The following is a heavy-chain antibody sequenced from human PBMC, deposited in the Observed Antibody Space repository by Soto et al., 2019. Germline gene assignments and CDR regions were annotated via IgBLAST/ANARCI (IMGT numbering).Heavy chain of an antibody. CDR3: ARCTVDTIITSDWCNWFEP. V-gene: IGHV3-23*01. Sequence: EVQLLESGGGLVQPGGSLRLSCAASGFTFSNYAMSWVRQAPGKGLEWVSAVSGSGGTTYYADSVRGRFTISRDNSKNTLYLQMHSLRVEDTAIYFCARCTVDTIITSDWCNWFEPWGQATLVTVSS. D-gene: IGHD5-18*01. CDR2: VSGSGGTT. CDR1: GFTFSNYA. J-gene: IGHJ5*02.